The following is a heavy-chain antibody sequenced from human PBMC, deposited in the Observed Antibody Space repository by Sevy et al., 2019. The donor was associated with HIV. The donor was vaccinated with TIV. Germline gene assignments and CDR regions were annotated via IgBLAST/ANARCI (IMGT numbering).Heavy chain of an antibody. CDR2: INSDGSST. Sequence: AGSLRLSCAASGFTFSSYWMHWVRQAPGKGLVWVSRINSDGSSTSYADSVKGRFTISRDNAKNTLYLQMNSLRAEDTAVYYCARDNGWGAFDIWGQGTMVTVSS. CDR3: ARDNGWGAFDI. V-gene: IGHV3-74*01. J-gene: IGHJ3*02. CDR1: GFTFSSYW. D-gene: IGHD3-16*01.